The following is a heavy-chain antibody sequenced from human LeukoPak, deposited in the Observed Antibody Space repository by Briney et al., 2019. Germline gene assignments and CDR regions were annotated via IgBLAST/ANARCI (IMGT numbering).Heavy chain of an antibody. CDR3: ARGRLAYYYGSGSYPGPY. Sequence: ASVKVSCRASGYTFTGYYMHWVRQAPGQGLEWMGWINPNSGGTNYAQKFQGRVTMTRDTSISTAYMELSSLRSEDTAVYYCARGRLAYYYGSGSYPGPYWGQGTLVTVSS. J-gene: IGHJ4*02. D-gene: IGHD3-10*01. V-gene: IGHV1-2*02. CDR1: GYTFTGYY. CDR2: INPNSGGT.